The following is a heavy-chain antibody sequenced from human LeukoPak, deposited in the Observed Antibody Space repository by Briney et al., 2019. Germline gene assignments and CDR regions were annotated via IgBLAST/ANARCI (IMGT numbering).Heavy chain of an antibody. CDR3: AKDRGYSYGYDHFDY. CDR2: ISGSGGST. Sequence: GGSPRLSCAASGFTFSSYAMSWVRQAPGKGLEWVSAISGSGGSTYYADSVKGRFTISRDNSKNTLYLQMNSLRAEDTAVYYCAKDRGYSYGYDHFDYWGQGTLVTVSS. V-gene: IGHV3-23*01. J-gene: IGHJ4*02. D-gene: IGHD5-18*01. CDR1: GFTFSSYA.